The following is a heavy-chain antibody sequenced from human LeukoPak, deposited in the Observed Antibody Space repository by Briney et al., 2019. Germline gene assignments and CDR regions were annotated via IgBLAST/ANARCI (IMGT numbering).Heavy chain of an antibody. Sequence: GGSLRLSCAASGFTFSSYAMSWVRQAPGKRLEWVSTITDSGGNTYYADSVRGRFTIFRDNSKNTLYLQMNSLRAEDTAIYYCAKFGSYGGHWGQGTLVTVSS. CDR3: AKFGSYGGH. CDR1: GFTFSSYA. D-gene: IGHD5-18*01. V-gene: IGHV3-23*01. J-gene: IGHJ4*02. CDR2: ITDSGGNT.